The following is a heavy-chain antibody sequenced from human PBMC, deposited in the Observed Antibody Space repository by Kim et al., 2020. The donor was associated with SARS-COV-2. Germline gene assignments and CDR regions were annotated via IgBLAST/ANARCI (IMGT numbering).Heavy chain of an antibody. D-gene: IGHD3-10*01. Sequence: SETLSLTCTVSGGSISSYYWSWIRQPPGKGLEWIGYIYYSGSTNYNPSLKSRVTISVDTSKNQFSLKLSSVTAADTAVYYCARDELMVRGVNGMDVWGQGTTVTVSS. CDR1: GGSISSYY. J-gene: IGHJ6*02. CDR2: IYYSGST. CDR3: ARDELMVRGVNGMDV. V-gene: IGHV4-59*01.